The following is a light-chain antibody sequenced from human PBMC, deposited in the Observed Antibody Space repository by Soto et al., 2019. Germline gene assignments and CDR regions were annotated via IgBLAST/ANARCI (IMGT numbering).Light chain of an antibody. V-gene: IGLV2-14*01. Sequence: QSALTQPASVSGSPGQSITISCTGTSSDGGGYNYVSWYQQHPGKAPRLMIYEVSNRPSGVSNRFSGSKSCNTASLTISGLKAEDEADYYCSSYPSSSTWVFGGGPKLTV. CDR1: SSDGGGYNY. CDR2: EVS. J-gene: IGLJ3*02. CDR3: SSYPSSSTWV.